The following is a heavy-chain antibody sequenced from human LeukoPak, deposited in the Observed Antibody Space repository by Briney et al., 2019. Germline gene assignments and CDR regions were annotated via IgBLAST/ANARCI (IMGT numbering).Heavy chain of an antibody. Sequence: SGTLSLTCAVYGGSFSGYYWSWIRQPPGKGLEWIGEINHSGSTNYNPSLKSRVTISVDTSKNQFSLKLSSVTAADTAVYYCARDPPMTTVTTYWFDPWGQGTLVTVSS. CDR1: GGSFSGYY. D-gene: IGHD4-11*01. CDR2: INHSGST. V-gene: IGHV4-34*01. CDR3: ARDPPMTTVTTYWFDP. J-gene: IGHJ5*02.